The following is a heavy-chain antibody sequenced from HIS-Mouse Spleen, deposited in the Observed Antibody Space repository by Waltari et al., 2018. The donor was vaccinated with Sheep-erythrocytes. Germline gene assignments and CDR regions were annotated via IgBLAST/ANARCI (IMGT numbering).Heavy chain of an antibody. Sequence: QVQLQQWGAGLLKPPETLSLTCAVYGGAFSGYYWSWIRQPPGKGLEWIGETNHSGSTNYNPSLKSRVTISVDTSKNQFSLKLSSVTAADTAVYYCALSVDLAGAFDIWGQGTMVTVSS. CDR1: GGAFSGYY. CDR3: ALSVDLAGAFDI. CDR2: TNHSGST. V-gene: IGHV4-34*01. J-gene: IGHJ3*02. D-gene: IGHD6-19*01.